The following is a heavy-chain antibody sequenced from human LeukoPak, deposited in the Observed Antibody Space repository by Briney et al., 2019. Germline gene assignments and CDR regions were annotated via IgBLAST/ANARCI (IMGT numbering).Heavy chain of an antibody. V-gene: IGHV3-23*01. Sequence: GGSLRLSCAASGFTFSSYAMSWVRQAPGKGLEWDSAISGSGGSTYYADSVKGRFTISRDNSKNTLYLQMNSLRAEDTAVYYCAKFSQTRDSNYYDSSGPDYWGQGTLVTVSS. CDR3: AKFSQTRDSNYYDSSGPDY. D-gene: IGHD3-22*01. CDR1: GFTFSSYA. J-gene: IGHJ4*02. CDR2: ISGSGGST.